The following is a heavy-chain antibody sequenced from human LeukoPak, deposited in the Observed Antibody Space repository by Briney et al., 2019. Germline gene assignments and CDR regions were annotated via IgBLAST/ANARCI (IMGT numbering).Heavy chain of an antibody. D-gene: IGHD6-19*01. CDR1: GFTFSGSA. CDR3: ASRPATHSSGSY. Sequence: GGSLRLSCAASGFTFSGSAMHWVRQASGKGLEWVGRIRSKANSYATAYAASVKGRFTISRDNAKNSLYLQMNSLRAEDTAIYYCASRPATHSSGSYWGQGTLVTVSS. J-gene: IGHJ4*02. CDR2: IRSKANSYAT. V-gene: IGHV3-73*01.